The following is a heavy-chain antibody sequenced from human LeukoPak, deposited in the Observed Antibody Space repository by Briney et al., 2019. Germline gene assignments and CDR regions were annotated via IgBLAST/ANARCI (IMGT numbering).Heavy chain of an antibody. D-gene: IGHD3-22*01. Sequence: SETLSLTCTVPGGSISSSYWSWIRQPPGKGLEWIGYIYYSGSTNYNPSLKSRVTISVDTSKNQFSLKLSSVTAADTAVYYCARYYSDSSGYSFDYWGQGTLVTVSS. J-gene: IGHJ4*02. CDR3: ARYYSDSSGYSFDY. CDR2: IYYSGST. V-gene: IGHV4-59*01. CDR1: GGSISSSY.